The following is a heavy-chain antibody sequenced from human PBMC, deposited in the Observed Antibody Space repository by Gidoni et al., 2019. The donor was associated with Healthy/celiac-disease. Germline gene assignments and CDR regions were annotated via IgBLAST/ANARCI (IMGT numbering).Heavy chain of an antibody. Sequence: QVQLQESGPGLVKPSETLSLTCTVSGGSISSYYWSWIRQPPGKGLEWIGYIYYSGSTNYNPSLKSRVTISVDTSKNQFSLKLSSVTAADTAVYYCARGGVFGEEKVGYFDYWGQGTLVTVSS. CDR1: GGSISSYY. J-gene: IGHJ4*02. V-gene: IGHV4-59*01. CDR3: ARGGVFGEEKVGYFDY. CDR2: IYYSGST. D-gene: IGHD3-3*01.